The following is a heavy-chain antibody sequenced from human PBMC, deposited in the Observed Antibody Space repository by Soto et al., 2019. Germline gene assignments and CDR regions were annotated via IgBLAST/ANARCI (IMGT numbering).Heavy chain of an antibody. CDR1: GGSISSSSYY. Sequence: PSETLSLTCTVSGGSISSSSYYWGWVRQPPGKGLEWIGAISYSGSTYYNPSLKSRVTISVDTSKNQFSLKLSSVTAADTAVYYCARTYYDFWSGYYTPYYYYYGMDVWGQGTTVTVSS. CDR3: ARTYYDFWSGYYTPYYYYYGMDV. D-gene: IGHD3-3*01. CDR2: ISYSGST. J-gene: IGHJ6*02. V-gene: IGHV4-39*01.